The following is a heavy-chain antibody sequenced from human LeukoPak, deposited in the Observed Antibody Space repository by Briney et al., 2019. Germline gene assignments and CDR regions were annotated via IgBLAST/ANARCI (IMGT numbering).Heavy chain of an antibody. CDR1: GFTFGTYW. CDR2: IKEGGGET. Sequence: PGGSLRLSCVASGFTFGTYWMSWVRQAPGKGLKWVANIKEGGGETYYVDSVKGRFTISRDNARNSLYLQMNSLRVEDTAVYYCARVGLPYCMDVWREGATV. J-gene: IGHJ6*02. D-gene: IGHD3/OR15-3a*01. V-gene: IGHV3-7*04. CDR3: ARVGLPYCMDV.